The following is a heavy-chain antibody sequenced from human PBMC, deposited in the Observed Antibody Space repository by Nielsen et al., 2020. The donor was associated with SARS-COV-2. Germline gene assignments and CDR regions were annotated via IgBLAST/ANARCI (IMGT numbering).Heavy chain of an antibody. J-gene: IGHJ6*02. D-gene: IGHD4-11*01. CDR3: ASHSNPEYYYYYYGMDV. V-gene: IGHV4-59*08. CDR2: IYYSGST. Sequence: GSLRLSCTVSGGSISGYYWSWIRQPPGKGLEWIGYIYYSGSTNYNPSLKSRVTISVDTSKNQFSLKLSSVTAADTAVYYCASHSNPEYYYYYYGMDVWGQGTTVTVSS. CDR1: GGSISGYY.